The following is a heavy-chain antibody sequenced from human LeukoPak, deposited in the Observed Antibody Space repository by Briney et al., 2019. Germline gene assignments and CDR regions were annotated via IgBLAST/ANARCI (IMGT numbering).Heavy chain of an antibody. Sequence: SETLSLTCTVSGGSISSYYWSWIRQPPGKGLEWIGYIYYSGSTNYNPSLKSRVTISVDTPKNQFSLKLSSVTAADTAVYYCARGLQQLFSFDYWGQGTLVTVSS. J-gene: IGHJ4*02. CDR3: ARGLQQLFSFDY. D-gene: IGHD6-13*01. CDR2: IYYSGST. V-gene: IGHV4-59*01. CDR1: GGSISSYY.